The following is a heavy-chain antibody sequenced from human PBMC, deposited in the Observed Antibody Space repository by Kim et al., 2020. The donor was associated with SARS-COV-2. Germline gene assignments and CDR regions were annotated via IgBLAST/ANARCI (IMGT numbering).Heavy chain of an antibody. CDR3: AKAFGATEWGSYRYGPYFQH. J-gene: IGHJ1*01. Sequence: RFTISRDNSKNTLYLQMNSRRAEDTAVYYCAKAFGATEWGSYRYGPYFQHWGQGTLVTVSS. D-gene: IGHD3-16*02. V-gene: IGHV3-30*02.